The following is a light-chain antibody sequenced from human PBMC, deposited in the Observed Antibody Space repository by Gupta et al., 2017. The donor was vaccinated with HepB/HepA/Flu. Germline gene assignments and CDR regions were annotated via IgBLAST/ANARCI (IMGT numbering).Light chain of an antibody. V-gene: IGLV1-40*01. CDR3: QSYDRSLYWV. Sequence: QSVLTQPPSMSGAPGQRVTISCTGSNSNIGAGYDVHWFQQLPGTAPKLLIYGNTTRPSGVPERFSGSKSGTSASLAITGLQAEDEADYYCQSYDRSLYWVFGGGTKLAVL. CDR2: GNT. J-gene: IGLJ3*02. CDR1: NSNIGAGYD.